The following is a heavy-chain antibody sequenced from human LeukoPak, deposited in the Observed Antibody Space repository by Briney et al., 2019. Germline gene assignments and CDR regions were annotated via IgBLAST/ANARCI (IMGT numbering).Heavy chain of an antibody. Sequence: GGSLRLSCAASGFTFSTHAMSWVRQAPGKGLEWVSGISAGGGSTYYADSVKGRFTISRDNSKNTLYLQMNSLGAEDTAVYYCAKIKTGTTRSFDYWGQGTLVTVSS. CDR1: GFTFSTHA. V-gene: IGHV3-23*01. CDR3: AKIKTGTTRSFDY. J-gene: IGHJ4*02. CDR2: ISAGGGST. D-gene: IGHD1-7*01.